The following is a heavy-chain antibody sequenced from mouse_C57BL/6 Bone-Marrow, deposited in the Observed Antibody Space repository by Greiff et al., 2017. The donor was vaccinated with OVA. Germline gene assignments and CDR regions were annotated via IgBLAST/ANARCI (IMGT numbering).Heavy chain of an antibody. CDR3: AKTYDYDSDYYAMDY. CDR1: GFSLTSYG. Sequence: QVQLQQSGPGLVQPSQSLSITCTVSGFSLTSYGVHWVRQSPGKGLEWLGVIWRGGSTDYNAAFMSRLSITKDNSKSQVFFKMNSLQADDTAIYYCAKTYDYDSDYYAMDYWGQGTSVTVSS. CDR2: IWRGGST. J-gene: IGHJ4*01. V-gene: IGHV2-5*01. D-gene: IGHD2-4*01.